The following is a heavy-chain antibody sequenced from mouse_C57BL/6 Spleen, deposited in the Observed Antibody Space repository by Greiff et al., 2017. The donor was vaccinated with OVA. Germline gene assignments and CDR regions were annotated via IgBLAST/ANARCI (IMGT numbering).Heavy chain of an antibody. Sequence: LQQSGAELVRPGASVKMSCKASGYTFTSYNMHWVKQTPSQGLEWIGAIYPGNGDTSYNQKFKGKATLTVDKSSSTAYMQLSSLTSEDSAVYFCARSEDWDPFAYWGQGTLVTVSA. CDR3: ARSEDWDPFAY. V-gene: IGHV1-12*01. J-gene: IGHJ3*01. D-gene: IGHD4-1*01. CDR1: GYTFTSYN. CDR2: IYPGNGDT.